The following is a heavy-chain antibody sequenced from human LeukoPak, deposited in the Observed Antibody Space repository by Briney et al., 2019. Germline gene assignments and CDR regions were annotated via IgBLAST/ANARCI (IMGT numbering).Heavy chain of an antibody. CDR2: IKPDGSDQ. J-gene: IGHJ3*02. CDR3: ARSTHYAFDI. CDR1: GFTFSSNW. V-gene: IGHV3-7*03. Sequence: GGSLRLSCAASGFTFSSNWLSWVRQAPAKGLEWVGNIKPDGSDQHYAESVKGRFTISRDNAKNSGYLQMNSLRAEDTAVYYCARSTHYAFDIWGHGTMVTVSS. D-gene: IGHD2-15*01.